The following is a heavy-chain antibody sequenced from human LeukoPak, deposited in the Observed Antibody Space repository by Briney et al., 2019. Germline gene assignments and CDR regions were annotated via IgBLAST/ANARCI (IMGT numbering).Heavy chain of an antibody. CDR1: GGSISSYC. V-gene: IGHV4-59*08. CDR2: GCYSWST. J-gene: IGHJ4*02. CDR3: AGQEQWLGSAGFDY. Sequence: SETLSLTCTVSGGSISSYCWSWIRQPPGQGLEWMGYGCYSWSTNYNPSLKSRVTISVDASKNQFSLKLSSVTAAATAVSYWAGQEQWLGSAGFDYWGRGTLVPVSS. D-gene: IGHD6-19*01.